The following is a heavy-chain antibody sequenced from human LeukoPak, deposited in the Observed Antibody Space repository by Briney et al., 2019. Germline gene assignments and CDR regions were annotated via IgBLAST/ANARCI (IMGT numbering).Heavy chain of an antibody. J-gene: IGHJ5*02. CDR1: GGSISSYY. CDR2: IYYSGST. CDR3: ARVIGAGGDWFDP. Sequence: SETLSLTCTVSGGSISSYYWSWIRQPPGKGLEWIGYIYYSGSTNYNPSLKSRVTISVDTSKNQFSLELSSVTAADTAVYYCARVIGAGGDWFDPWGQGTLVTVSS. V-gene: IGHV4-59*01. D-gene: IGHD1-26*01.